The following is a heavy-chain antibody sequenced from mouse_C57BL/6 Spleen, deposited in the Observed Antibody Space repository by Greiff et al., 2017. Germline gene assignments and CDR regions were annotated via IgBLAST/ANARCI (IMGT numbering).Heavy chain of an antibody. Sequence: VQLQQPGAELVRPGSSVKLSCKASGYTFTSYWMHWVKQRPIQGLEWIGNIDPSDSDTHYNQKFKDKATLTVDKSSSTAYMQLSSLTSEDSAVYYCARGDGDMDYWGQGTSVTVSS. CDR2: IDPSDSDT. D-gene: IGHD1-1*01. V-gene: IGHV1-52*01. CDR1: GYTFTSYW. J-gene: IGHJ4*01. CDR3: ARGDGDMDY.